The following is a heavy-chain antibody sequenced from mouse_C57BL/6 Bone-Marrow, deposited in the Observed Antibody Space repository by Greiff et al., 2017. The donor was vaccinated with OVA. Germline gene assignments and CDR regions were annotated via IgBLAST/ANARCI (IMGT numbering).Heavy chain of an antibody. Sequence: EVKLVESGGGLVQPGGSLKLSCAASGFTFSDYYMYWVRQTPEKRLEWVAYISNGGGSTYYPDTVKGRFTISRDNAKNALYLQMSRLKSENTAMYYCARHWNYSNYPFAYWGQGTLVTVSA. D-gene: IGHD2-5*01. V-gene: IGHV5-12*01. J-gene: IGHJ3*01. CDR3: ARHWNYSNYPFAY. CDR1: GFTFSDYY. CDR2: ISNGGGST.